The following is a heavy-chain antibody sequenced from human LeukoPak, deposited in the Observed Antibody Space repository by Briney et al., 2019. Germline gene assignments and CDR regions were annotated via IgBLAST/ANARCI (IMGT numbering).Heavy chain of an antibody. CDR1: GGSIISSSYY. V-gene: IGHV4-39*07. CDR3: AGNIVVVPYYYMDV. J-gene: IGHJ6*03. Sequence: SETLSLTCTVSGGSIISSSYYWGWIRQPPGKGLEWIGSIYSGGNTYYNPSLKSRLTISVDTSKNQFSLKLSSVTAADTAVYYCAGNIVVVPYYYMDVWGKGTTVTVSS. CDR2: IYSGGNT. D-gene: IGHD2-2*01.